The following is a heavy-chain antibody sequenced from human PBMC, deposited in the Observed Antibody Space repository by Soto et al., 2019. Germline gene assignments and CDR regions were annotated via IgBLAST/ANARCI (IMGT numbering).Heavy chain of an antibody. CDR3: AREGAVPPYYFYDY. J-gene: IGHJ4*02. CDR2: ISGSGSTI. CDR1: GFTFSTYT. Sequence: EVQLVESGGGLVQPGGSLRLSCAASGFTFSTYTMNWVRQAPGTGLEWVSYISGSGSTIYYADSVKGRFTTSRDNAKNSLYLQMNSLRDEDTALYYCAREGAVPPYYFYDYWGQGTMVTVSS. V-gene: IGHV3-48*02. D-gene: IGHD3-10*01.